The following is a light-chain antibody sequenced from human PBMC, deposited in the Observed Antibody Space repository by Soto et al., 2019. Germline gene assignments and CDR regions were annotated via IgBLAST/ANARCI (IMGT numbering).Light chain of an antibody. CDR2: EGI. V-gene: IGLV2-23*03. J-gene: IGLJ3*02. CDR1: SSDVGSYNL. Sequence: QSALTQPASVSGSPGQSITISCTGTSSDVGSYNLVSWYQQHPGKAPKLIIYEGIKRPSVFSDRFSGSKSGNTASLTISGLQAEDEADYYCCSYAGGSTFVVFGGGTKPPS. CDR3: CSYAGGSTFVV.